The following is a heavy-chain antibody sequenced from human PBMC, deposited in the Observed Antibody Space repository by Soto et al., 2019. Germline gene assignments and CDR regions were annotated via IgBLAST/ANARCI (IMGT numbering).Heavy chain of an antibody. Sequence: QVQLVQSGAEVKKPGSSVKVSCKVSGGTFSNYAIDWVRLAPGHGLEWMGGIVPIFGTTYYTQKFQGRDTIIADDSTTTAYLEMRSPRSEDTAIYYCARVEAVAGLYNYHGLDVWGQGTAVTVSS. CDR3: ARVEAVAGLYNYHGLDV. J-gene: IGHJ6*02. CDR2: IVPIFGTT. D-gene: IGHD6-19*01. V-gene: IGHV1-69*12. CDR1: GGTFSNYA.